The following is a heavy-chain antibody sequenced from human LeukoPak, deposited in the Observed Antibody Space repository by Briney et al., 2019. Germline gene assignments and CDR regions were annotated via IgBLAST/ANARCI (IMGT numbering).Heavy chain of an antibody. CDR2: VSGSGTTT. J-gene: IGHJ5*02. D-gene: IGHD6-13*01. Sequence: GGSLRLPCATSGVTFSSYAMNWARQAPGKGLEWVSVVSGSGTTTYYADSVKGRFTISRDNSKNTLYLQMNSLRSEDTAVYYCAKGRIAAASTNWFDPWGQGTLVTVSS. CDR1: GVTFSSYA. V-gene: IGHV3-23*01. CDR3: AKGRIAAASTNWFDP.